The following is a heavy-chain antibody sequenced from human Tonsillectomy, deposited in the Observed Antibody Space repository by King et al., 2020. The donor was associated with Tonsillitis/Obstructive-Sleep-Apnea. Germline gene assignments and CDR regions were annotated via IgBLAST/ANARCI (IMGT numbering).Heavy chain of an antibody. V-gene: IGHV4-61*01. D-gene: IGHD2-2*03. J-gene: IGHJ5*02. CDR2: IYYSGST. CDR1: GGSGSSGSYY. Sequence: VQLQESGPGLVKPSETLSLTCTVSGGSGSSGSYYWSWIRQPPGKGLEWIGYIYYSGSTNYNPSLKIRVTISVDTSKNQFSLKLSSVTAADTAVYYCARDITGYCSSTSCYPWFDPWGQGTLVTVSS. CDR3: ARDITGYCSSTSCYPWFDP.